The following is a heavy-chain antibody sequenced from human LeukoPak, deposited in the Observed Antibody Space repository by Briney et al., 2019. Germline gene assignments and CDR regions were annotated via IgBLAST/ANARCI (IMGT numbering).Heavy chain of an antibody. J-gene: IGHJ4*02. CDR2: VYYSGST. Sequence: SETLSLTCTVSGASISRTSYYWGWIRQTPGKGLEWIGTVYYSGSTCYNTSLKSRLTISVDTSKNQISLQLTSVTAADMAVYYCATYSGSYFVDHWGQGTLVTVSS. CDR1: GASISRTSYY. CDR3: ATYSGSYFVDH. D-gene: IGHD1-26*01. V-gene: IGHV4-39*01.